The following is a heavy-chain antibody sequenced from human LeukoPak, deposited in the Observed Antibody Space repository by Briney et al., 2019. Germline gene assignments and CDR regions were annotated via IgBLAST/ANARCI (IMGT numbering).Heavy chain of an antibody. Sequence: LETLCHTCTVSGGSISRYYWSWIRQPAGKGLEWIGRIYTSGSTNYNPSLMSRVSMSVDTSKNQFSLKLSSVTAEDTAIYYCARDSDSCGPDFDFWAQSTLVPVSS. J-gene: IGHJ4*02. V-gene: IGHV4-4*07. CDR3: ARDSDSCGPDFDF. CDR2: IYTSGST. D-gene: IGHD3-22*01. CDR1: GGSISRYY.